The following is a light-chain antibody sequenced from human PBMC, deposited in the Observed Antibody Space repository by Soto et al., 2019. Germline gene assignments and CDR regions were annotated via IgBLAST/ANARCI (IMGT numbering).Light chain of an antibody. Sequence: EIVMTQSPATLSVSPGERAALSCRASQSVSSNFAWYQQKPGQAPRLLIYGASTRATGIPARFSGSGSGTEFTLTISSLQSEDFAVYYCQQYNKLPYTFGQGTKVEIK. V-gene: IGKV3-15*01. J-gene: IGKJ2*01. CDR3: QQYNKLPYT. CDR1: QSVSSN. CDR2: GAS.